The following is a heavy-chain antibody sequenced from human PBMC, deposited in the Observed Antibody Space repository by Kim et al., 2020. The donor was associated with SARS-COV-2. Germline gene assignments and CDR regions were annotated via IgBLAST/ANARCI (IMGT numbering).Heavy chain of an antibody. CDR3: ARDVYYYDSSGYSEDYYGMDV. CDR2: IYTSGST. Sequence: SETLSLTCTVSGGSISSGSYYWSWIRQPAGKGLEWIGRIYTSGSTNYNPSLKSRFTISVDTSKNQFSLKLSSVTAEDTAVYYCARDVYYYDSSGYSEDYYGMDVWGQGTKVTVSS. V-gene: IGHV4-61*02. J-gene: IGHJ6*02. CDR1: GGSISSGSYY. D-gene: IGHD3-22*01.